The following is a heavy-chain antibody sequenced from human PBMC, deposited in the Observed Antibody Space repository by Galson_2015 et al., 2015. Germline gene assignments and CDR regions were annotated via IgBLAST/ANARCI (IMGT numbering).Heavy chain of an antibody. J-gene: IGHJ4*02. CDR2: ISANNGNT. Sequence: SVKVSCKGSGYTFTSYGINWVRQAPGQGLEWMGWISANNGNTKYAQKLQGRVSMTTDTSTSTAYMELRSLRSDDTAVYFCARGGDYRSSWDYFGYWGQGTLVTVSS. CDR1: GYTFTSYG. V-gene: IGHV1-18*04. CDR3: ARGGDYRSSWDYFGY. D-gene: IGHD6-13*01.